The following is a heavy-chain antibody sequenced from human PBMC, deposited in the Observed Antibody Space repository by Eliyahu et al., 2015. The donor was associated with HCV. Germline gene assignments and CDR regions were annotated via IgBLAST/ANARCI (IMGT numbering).Heavy chain of an antibody. V-gene: IGHV1-46*01. CDR3: AXDGXXSGSYRFDY. CDR1: GYTFTSYY. CDR2: INPSGGST. D-gene: IGHD1-26*01. Sequence: ASGYTFTSYYMHWVRQAPGQGLEWMGIINPSGGSTSYAQKFQGRVTMTRDTSTSXVYMELSSLRSXDTAVYYCAXDGXXSGSYRFDYWGQGTLVTVSS. J-gene: IGHJ4*02.